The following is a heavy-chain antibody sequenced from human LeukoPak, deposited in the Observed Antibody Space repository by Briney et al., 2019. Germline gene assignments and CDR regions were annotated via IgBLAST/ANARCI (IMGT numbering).Heavy chain of an antibody. J-gene: IGHJ4*02. D-gene: IGHD3-22*01. Sequence: QPGGSLRLSCAASGFTFSSYWMHWVRQAPGKGLGWVSRINSDGSSTSYADSVEGRFTISRDNAKNTLYLQMNSLRAEDTAVYYCARGSYYYDSSGYPIYDYWGQGTLVTVSS. V-gene: IGHV3-74*01. CDR3: ARGSYYYDSSGYPIYDY. CDR2: INSDGSST. CDR1: GFTFSSYW.